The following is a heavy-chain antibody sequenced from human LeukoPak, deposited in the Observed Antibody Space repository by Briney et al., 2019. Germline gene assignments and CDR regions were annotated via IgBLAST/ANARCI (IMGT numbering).Heavy chain of an antibody. CDR2: IYTSGST. CDR3: ARVRTYYYDSSGYYGAPGAFDI. V-gene: IGHV4-4*07. Sequence: KPSETLSLNCTVSGGSISSYYWSWIRLPAGKGLEWIGRIYTSGSTNYNPSLKSRVTMSVDTSKNQFSLKLSSVTAADTAVYYCARVRTYYYDSSGYYGAPGAFDIWGQGTMVTVSS. CDR1: GGSISSYY. J-gene: IGHJ3*02. D-gene: IGHD3-22*01.